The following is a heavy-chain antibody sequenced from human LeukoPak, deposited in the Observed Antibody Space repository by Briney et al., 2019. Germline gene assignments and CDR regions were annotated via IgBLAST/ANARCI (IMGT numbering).Heavy chain of an antibody. CDR3: ATGRSCTTCYLPDY. D-gene: IGHD2-2*01. CDR1: GFTFSSYW. CDR2: INQDGGEK. J-gene: IGHJ4*02. V-gene: IGHV3-7*01. Sequence: GGPLRLSCAASGFTFSSYWMSWVRQAPGKGLEWVANINQDGGEKYYVDSVKGRFTISRDNAKNSLYLQMNSLRAEDTAVYHCATGRSCTTCYLPDYWGQGTRVTVSS.